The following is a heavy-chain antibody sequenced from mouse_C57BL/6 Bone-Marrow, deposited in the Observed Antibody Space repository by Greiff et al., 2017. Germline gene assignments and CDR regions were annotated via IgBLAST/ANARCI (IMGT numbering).Heavy chain of an antibody. CDR3: ARWYYSIWYFDV. D-gene: IGHD2-5*01. J-gene: IGHJ1*03. V-gene: IGHV1-26*01. CDR2: INPNNGGT. CDR1: GYTFTDYY. Sequence: VQLQQSGPELVKPGASVKISCKASGYTFTDYYMNWVKQSHGKSLEWIGDINPNNGGTSYNQKFKGKATLTVDKSSSTAYMELRSLTSEASAVYYCARWYYSIWYFDVWGTGTTVTVS.